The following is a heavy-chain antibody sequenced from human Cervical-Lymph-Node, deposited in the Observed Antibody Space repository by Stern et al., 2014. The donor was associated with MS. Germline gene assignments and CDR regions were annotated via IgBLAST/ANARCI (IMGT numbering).Heavy chain of an antibody. CDR2: ISSSSSYI. CDR1: GFTFSSYS. Sequence: EVQLVESGGGLVKPGGSLRLSCAASGFTFSSYSMNWVRQAPGKGLEWVSSISSSSSYIYYADSVKGRFTISRDNAKNSLYLQMNSLRAEDTAVYYCARVSGYDSSGYSAFDYWGQGTLVTVSS. CDR3: ARVSGYDSSGYSAFDY. D-gene: IGHD3-22*01. V-gene: IGHV3-21*01. J-gene: IGHJ4*02.